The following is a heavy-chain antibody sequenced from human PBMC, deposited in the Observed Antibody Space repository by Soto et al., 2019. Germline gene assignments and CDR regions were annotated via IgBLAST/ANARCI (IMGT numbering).Heavy chain of an antibody. J-gene: IGHJ4*02. Sequence: QVQLVPSGAEVKKPGASVKVSCKASGYTFTSNGISWVRQAPGQGLEWMGWISAYNGNTNYAQKLQGRVTMTTDTSTSTAYMELRSLRSDDTAVYYSARDLAYCGGDCYPIDYWGQGTLVTVSS. CDR2: ISAYNGNT. CDR3: ARDLAYCGGDCYPIDY. CDR1: GYTFTSNG. D-gene: IGHD2-21*02. V-gene: IGHV1-18*01.